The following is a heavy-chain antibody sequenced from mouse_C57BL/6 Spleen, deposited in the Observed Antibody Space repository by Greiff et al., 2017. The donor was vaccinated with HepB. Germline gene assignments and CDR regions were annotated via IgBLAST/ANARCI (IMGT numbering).Heavy chain of an antibody. Sequence: VQLQQPGAELVKPGASVKLSCKASGYTFTSYWMTWVKQRPGQGLEWIGDIYPGGGNTNYKEKFKGKATLTVDTSSSTAYMQLSSLTSEDAAVYYCARAGDYGWAYWGQGTLVTVSA. CDR3: ARAGDYGWAY. D-gene: IGHD1-2*01. J-gene: IGHJ3*01. CDR2: IYPGGGNT. V-gene: IGHV1-55*01. CDR1: GYTFTSYW.